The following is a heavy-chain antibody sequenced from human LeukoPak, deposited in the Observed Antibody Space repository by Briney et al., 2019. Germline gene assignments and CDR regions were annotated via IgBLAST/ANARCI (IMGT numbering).Heavy chain of an antibody. CDR2: INHSGST. Sequence: SETLSLTCAVYGGSFSGYYWSWIRQPPGKGLEWIGEINHSGSTNYNPSLKSRVTISVDTSKNQFSLKLSSVTAADTAVYYCARGSWSYVGDYWGQGTLVTVSS. CDR3: ARGSWSYVGDY. J-gene: IGHJ4*02. D-gene: IGHD1-26*01. V-gene: IGHV4-34*01. CDR1: GGSFSGYY.